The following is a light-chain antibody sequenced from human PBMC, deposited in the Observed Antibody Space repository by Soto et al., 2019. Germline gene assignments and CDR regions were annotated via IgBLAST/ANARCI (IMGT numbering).Light chain of an antibody. J-gene: IGLJ2*01. Sequence: QSALTQPASVSGSPGQSITISCTGTSSDVGGYNYVSWYQQHPGKAPKLMIYDVSNRPSGVSNRFSGSKSGNTAALTISGRQAEDEAEYYCSSYTSSSTPVVFGGGTKVTVL. CDR2: DVS. CDR3: SSYTSSSTPVV. CDR1: SSDVGGYNY. V-gene: IGLV2-14*01.